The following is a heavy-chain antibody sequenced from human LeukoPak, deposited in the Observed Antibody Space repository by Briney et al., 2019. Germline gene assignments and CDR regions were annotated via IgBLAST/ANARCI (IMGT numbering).Heavy chain of an antibody. CDR1: GYTFTSYG. CDR2: ISAYNGNT. CDR3: ARGRGADYNYYYYMDV. V-gene: IGHV1-18*01. D-gene: IGHD3-10*01. J-gene: IGHJ6*03. Sequence: ASVKVSCKASGYTFTSYGISWVRQAPGQGLEWMGWISAYNGNTDYAQKLQGRVTMTTDTSTSTAYMELRSLRSDDTAVCYCARGRGADYNYYYYMDVWGKGTTVTVSS.